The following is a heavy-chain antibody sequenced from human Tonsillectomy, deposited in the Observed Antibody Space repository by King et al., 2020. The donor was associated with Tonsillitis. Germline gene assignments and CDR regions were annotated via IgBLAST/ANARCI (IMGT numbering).Heavy chain of an antibody. V-gene: IGHV3-23*04. CDR1: GFTFNSND. CDR3: AKNSGIYDY. D-gene: IGHD1-26*01. J-gene: IGHJ4*02. Sequence: VQLVESGGGLVQPGGSLRLSCAASGFTFNSNDMTWVRQAPGKGLEWLSGISGSGANTYYADSVKGRFTISRDNSKNTLYLQMNSLRVEDTAVYYCAKNSGIYDYWGQGTLVTVSS. CDR2: ISGSGANT.